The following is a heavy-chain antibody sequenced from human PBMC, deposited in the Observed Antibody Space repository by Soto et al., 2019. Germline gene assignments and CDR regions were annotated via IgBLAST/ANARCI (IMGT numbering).Heavy chain of an antibody. D-gene: IGHD3-10*01. CDR2: IYTSGST. Sequence: PSETLSLPCSVSGGSLSGYYWSWVRQSAGKGLEWIGRIYTSGSTNHNPSLGSRVTMSIDTSNNQFSLRLSSVTAADTAVYYCARGGTMVRHGLDVWGQGTTVTVSS. CDR3: ARGGTMVRHGLDV. V-gene: IGHV4-4*07. CDR1: GGSLSGYY. J-gene: IGHJ6*02.